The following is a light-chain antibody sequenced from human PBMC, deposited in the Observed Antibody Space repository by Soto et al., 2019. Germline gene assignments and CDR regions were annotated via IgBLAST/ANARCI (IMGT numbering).Light chain of an antibody. CDR2: ASS. Sequence: AIQMTQSRASLSASVGDRVTITCRAGQGVRDALVWYQQKAGKAPKLLMSASSVLQTGVPSRFSGSGFGANFTLTISSLQPDDFATYYCLQDGSYTWTFGQGTKVEV. CDR3: LQDGSYTWT. CDR1: QGVRDA. V-gene: IGKV1-6*01. J-gene: IGKJ1*01.